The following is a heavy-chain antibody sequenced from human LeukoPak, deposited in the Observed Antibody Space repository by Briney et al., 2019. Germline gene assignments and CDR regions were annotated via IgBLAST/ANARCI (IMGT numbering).Heavy chain of an antibody. V-gene: IGHV4-59*01. Sequence: PSETLSLTCTVSGGSISSYYWSWIRQPPGKGLEWIGYIYYSGSTNYNPSLKSRVTISVDTSKNQFSLKLSSVIAADTAVYYCARVRGYCSGGSCWYFDLWGRGTLVTVSS. CDR1: GGSISSYY. CDR2: IYYSGST. D-gene: IGHD2-15*01. J-gene: IGHJ2*01. CDR3: ARVRGYCSGGSCWYFDL.